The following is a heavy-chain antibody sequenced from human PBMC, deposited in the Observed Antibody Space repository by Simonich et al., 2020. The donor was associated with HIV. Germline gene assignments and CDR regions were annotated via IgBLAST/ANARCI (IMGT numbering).Heavy chain of an antibody. Sequence: EVQLVQSGAAVKKPGESLKISCKGSGNNFPNYWIGWVRQMPGKGLEWMGIIYPGDSDTTYSPSFQGQVTISADKSISTAYLQWSSLKASDTAMYYCVRRMAGTDAFDIWGQGTMVTVSS. CDR2: IYPGDSDT. CDR1: GNNFPNYW. CDR3: VRRMAGTDAFDI. D-gene: IGHD6-19*01. J-gene: IGHJ3*02. V-gene: IGHV5-51*03.